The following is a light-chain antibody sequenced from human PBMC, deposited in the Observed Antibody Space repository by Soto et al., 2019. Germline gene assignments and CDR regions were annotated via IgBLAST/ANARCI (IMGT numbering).Light chain of an antibody. V-gene: IGKV1-39*01. CDR2: AAS. CDR3: QQSYSTPV. Sequence: DIQMTQSPSSLSASVGDRVTITCRASQSISNYLNWYQQKPGKAPKLLIFAASSLQSGVPSRFSGSGSGTDFTLNISSLQPEDFATYYCQQSYSTPVFGPGTKVDIK. J-gene: IGKJ3*01. CDR1: QSISNY.